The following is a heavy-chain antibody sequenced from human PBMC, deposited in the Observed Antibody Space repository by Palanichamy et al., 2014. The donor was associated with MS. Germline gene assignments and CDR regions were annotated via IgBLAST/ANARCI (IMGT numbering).Heavy chain of an antibody. CDR1: GFSLNTRGAS. Sequence: QVTLRESGPALVKPTQTLTLTCTFSGFSLNTRGASVGWIRQSPGKTLEWLALIYWNDEKRYRPSLKTRLTVTKDTSKTQVVLTMTDMDPVDTGTYYCAHYDLMGILGWFDPWGQGIVVTVSS. CDR2: IYWNDEK. V-gene: IGHV2-5*01. D-gene: IGHD3-3*01. J-gene: IGHJ5*02. CDR3: AHYDLMGILGWFDP.